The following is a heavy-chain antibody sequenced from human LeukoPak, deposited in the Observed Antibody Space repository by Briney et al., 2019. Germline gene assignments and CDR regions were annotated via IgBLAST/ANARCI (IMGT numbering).Heavy chain of an antibody. CDR3: ARGGGDNWNFRAFDI. J-gene: IGHJ3*02. CDR1: GGSISSYY. CDR2: IYTSGST. D-gene: IGHD1-7*01. Sequence: SETLSLTCTVSGGSISSYYWSWIRQPAGKGLEWIGRIYTSGSTNYNPSLKSRVTMSVDTSKNQFSLNVSSVTAADTAVYYCARGGGDNWNFRAFDIWGQGTMVTVSS. V-gene: IGHV4-4*07.